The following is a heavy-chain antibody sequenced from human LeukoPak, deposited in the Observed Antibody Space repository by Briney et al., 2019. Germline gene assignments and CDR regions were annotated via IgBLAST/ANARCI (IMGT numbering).Heavy chain of an antibody. CDR2: ISYGGTNN. J-gene: IGHJ3*02. Sequence: GGSLRLSCAASGFTFRSYAMHWVRQAPGKGLEWVAVISYGGTNNYYYTDSVRGRFTISRDNSKNTLYLQMNSLSAEDTAVYYCARDANYHDSSVYYDAFDIWGQGTMVTVSS. V-gene: IGHV3-30-3*01. CDR3: ARDANYHDSSVYYDAFDI. CDR1: GFTFRSYA. D-gene: IGHD3-22*01.